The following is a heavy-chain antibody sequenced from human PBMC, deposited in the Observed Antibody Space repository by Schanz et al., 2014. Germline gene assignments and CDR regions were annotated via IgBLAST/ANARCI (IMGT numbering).Heavy chain of an antibody. CDR2: IKQDGSET. J-gene: IGHJ3*01. D-gene: IGHD3-16*01. Sequence: EVQLVESGGGLLQPGGSLRLSCAASGFTFSTYWMSWVRQAPGKGLEWVANIKQDGSETYYMDSVKGRFTISRDNAKNSLYLQMNSLRAEDTAVYYCTRDRGALINHNDALDLWGQGTMVSVSS. CDR1: GFTFSTYW. CDR3: TRDRGALINHNDALDL. V-gene: IGHV3-7*01.